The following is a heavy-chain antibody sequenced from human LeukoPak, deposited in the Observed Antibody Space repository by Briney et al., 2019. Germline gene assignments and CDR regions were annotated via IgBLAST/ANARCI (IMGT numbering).Heavy chain of an antibody. D-gene: IGHD1-26*01. CDR2: ISGSGGSA. Sequence: GGSLRLSCAASGFTFSSYAMSWVRQAPGKGLEWVSEISGSGGSAYYAASVRGRFTISRDNSKNTLYLQMNSLRAEDTAVYYCAKGCSGSNYEVCAFDIWGQGTMVTVSS. V-gene: IGHV3-23*01. J-gene: IGHJ3*02. CDR3: AKGCSGSNYEVCAFDI. CDR1: GFTFSSYA.